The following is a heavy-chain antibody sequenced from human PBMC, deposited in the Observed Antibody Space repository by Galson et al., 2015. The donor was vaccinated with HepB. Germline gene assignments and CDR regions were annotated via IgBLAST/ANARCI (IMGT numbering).Heavy chain of an antibody. CDR3: ATAWNIAVAGAIDH. CDR2: FDPEDGEV. CDR1: GYTLTELS. V-gene: IGHV1-24*01. Sequence: SVKVSCKVSGYTLTELSIHWVRQTPGKGLEWMGGFDPEDGEVIYAQKFQGRVTMTEDTSTDTAYLQLSSLRSDDTAVYFCATAWNIAVAGAIDHWGQGTLVTVSS. J-gene: IGHJ4*02. D-gene: IGHD6-19*01.